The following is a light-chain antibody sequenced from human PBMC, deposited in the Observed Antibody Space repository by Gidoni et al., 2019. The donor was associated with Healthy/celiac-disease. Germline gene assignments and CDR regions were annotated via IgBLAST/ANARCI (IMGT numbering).Light chain of an antibody. CDR1: QSVSSY. CDR2: DAS. CDR3: QQRSNWPPSLT. J-gene: IGKJ4*01. Sequence: EIVLTQSPATLSLSPGERATLSCRDSQSVSSYLAWYQQKPGKAPRLLIYDASNRATGVPARFSGSGSGTDFTLTISSLEPEDFAIYYCQQRSNWPPSLTFGSGTKVEI. V-gene: IGKV3-11*01.